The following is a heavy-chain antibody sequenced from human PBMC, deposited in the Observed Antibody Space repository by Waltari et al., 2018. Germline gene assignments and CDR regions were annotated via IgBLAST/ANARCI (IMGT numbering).Heavy chain of an antibody. CDR3: ARHSAYAGTGYYYGMDV. D-gene: IGHD6-13*01. CDR1: GGSISSNHYY. V-gene: IGHV4-39*01. CDR2: IYYSGST. J-gene: IGHJ6*02. Sequence: QLQLQESGPGLVKPSETLSLTCAVSGGSISSNHYYWDWIRQPPGTGLEWIGSIYYSGSTYYNPSLKSRVTISVDTSKNHFSLKLGSVTAADTSLYYCARHSAYAGTGYYYGMDVWGQGTTVTVSS.